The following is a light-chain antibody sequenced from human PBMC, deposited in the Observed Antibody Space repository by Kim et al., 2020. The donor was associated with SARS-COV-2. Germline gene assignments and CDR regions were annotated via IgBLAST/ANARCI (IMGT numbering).Light chain of an antibody. CDR1: QNMLDSSNNKNF. V-gene: IGKV4-1*01. CDR2: WAS. J-gene: IGKJ2*01. CDR3: QQYYSTPNT. Sequence: SATINCKSSQNMLDSSNNKNFLAWYQQKPGQPPKLLIYWASTRESGVPDRFSGSESGTDFTLTISSLQAEDVAVYYCQQYYSTPNTFGQGTKLEI.